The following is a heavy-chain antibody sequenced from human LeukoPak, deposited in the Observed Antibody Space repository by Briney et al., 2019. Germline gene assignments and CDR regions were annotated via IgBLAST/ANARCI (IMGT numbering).Heavy chain of an antibody. D-gene: IGHD2-15*01. CDR2: INPNSGGT. Sequence: ASVKVSCKASGYTFTSYGISWVRQAPGQGLEWMGRINPNSGGTNYAQKFQGRVTMTRDTSISTAYMELSRLRSDDTAVYYCARVVRPVGGIVVVVAATYYYYGMDVWGQGTTVTVSS. V-gene: IGHV1-2*06. J-gene: IGHJ6*02. CDR3: ARVVRPVGGIVVVVAATYYYYGMDV. CDR1: GYTFTSYG.